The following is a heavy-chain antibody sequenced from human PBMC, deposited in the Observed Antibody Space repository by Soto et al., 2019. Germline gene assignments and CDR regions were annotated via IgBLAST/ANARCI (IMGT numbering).Heavy chain of an antibody. V-gene: IGHV4-59*01. CDR3: ARETTYSSGWYPTYYFDY. CDR1: GGSISSYY. D-gene: IGHD6-19*01. Sequence: SETLSLTCTVSGGSISSYYWSWIRQPPGKGLEWIGYIYYSGSTNYNPSLKSRVTISVDTSKNQFSLKLSSVTAADTAVYYCARETTYSSGWYPTYYFDYWGQGTLVTVSS. J-gene: IGHJ4*02. CDR2: IYYSGST.